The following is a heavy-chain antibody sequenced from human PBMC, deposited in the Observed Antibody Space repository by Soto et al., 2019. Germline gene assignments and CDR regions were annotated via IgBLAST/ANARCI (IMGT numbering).Heavy chain of an antibody. CDR2: LYPGDSDT. V-gene: IGHV5-51*01. CDR3: ARLHSGTARPDY. CDR1: GYTYTNYW. D-gene: IGHD6-19*01. J-gene: IGHJ4*02. Sequence: PGESLKISCKASGYTYTNYWLGWVRQMPGKGLEWMGILYPGDSDTRYSPSFEGQVTISADKSITTAYLQWSSLRASDTAMYYCARLHSGTARPDYWGQGTQVTVPQ.